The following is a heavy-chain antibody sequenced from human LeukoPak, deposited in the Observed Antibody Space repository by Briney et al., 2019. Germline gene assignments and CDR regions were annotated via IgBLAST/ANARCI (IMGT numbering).Heavy chain of an antibody. V-gene: IGHV1-46*01. J-gene: IGHJ4*02. CDR3: ARDLKSSASLED. CDR2: INPSGGST. CDR1: GYTFTNYF. D-gene: IGHD3-22*01. Sequence: ASVKVSRKASGYTFTNYFLHWVRQAPGQGLEWMGIINPSGGSTSYAQKFQGRVTMTRDTSTSTVYMELSSLRSEDTAVYYCARDLKSSASLEDWGQGTLVTVSS.